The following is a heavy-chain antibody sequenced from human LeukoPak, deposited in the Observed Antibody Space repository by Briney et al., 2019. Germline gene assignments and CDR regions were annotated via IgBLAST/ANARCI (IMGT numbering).Heavy chain of an antibody. J-gene: IGHJ4*02. Sequence: MSSETLSLTCAVYGGSFSGYYWGWIRQPPGKGLEWIGEINHSGSTNYNPSLKSRVTISVDTSKNQFSLKLSSVTAADTAVYYCARYRAWPFDYWGQGTLVTVSS. V-gene: IGHV4-34*01. CDR2: INHSGST. CDR1: GGSFSGYY. CDR3: ARYRAWPFDY.